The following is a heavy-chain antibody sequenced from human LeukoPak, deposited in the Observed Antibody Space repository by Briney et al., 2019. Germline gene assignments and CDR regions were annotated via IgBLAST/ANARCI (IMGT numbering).Heavy chain of an antibody. CDR2: IYYSGST. CDR1: GGSISSGGYY. V-gene: IGHV4-61*08. Sequence: SETLSLTCTVSGGSISSGGYYWSWIRQPPGKGLEWIGFIYYSGSTNYNPSLKSRVTISVDTSKNQFSLKLRSVTAADTAVYYCARVKGPYYYDSGGANDPFDIWGQGTMVTVSS. CDR3: ARVKGPYYYDSGGANDPFDI. D-gene: IGHD3-22*01. J-gene: IGHJ3*02.